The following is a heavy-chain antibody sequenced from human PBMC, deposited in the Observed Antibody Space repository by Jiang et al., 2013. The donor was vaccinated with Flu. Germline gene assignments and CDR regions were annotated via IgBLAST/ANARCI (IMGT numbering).Heavy chain of an antibody. Sequence: PSETLSLTCTVSGGSISSYYWSWIRQPPGKGLEWIGYIYYSGSTNYNPSLRSRVTISVDTSKNQFSLKLSSVTAADTAVYYCARALTLEMATIKDLSCWFDPWGQGTLVTVSS. V-gene: IGHV4-59*01. D-gene: IGHD5-24*01. J-gene: IGHJ5*02. CDR2: IYYSGST. CDR1: GGSISSYY. CDR3: ARALTLEMATIKDLSCWFDP.